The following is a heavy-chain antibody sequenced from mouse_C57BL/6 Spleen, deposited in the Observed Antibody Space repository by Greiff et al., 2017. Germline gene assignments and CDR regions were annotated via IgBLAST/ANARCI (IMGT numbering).Heavy chain of an antibody. J-gene: IGHJ4*01. CDR2: ISSGSSTI. CDR1: GFTFSDYG. CDR3: ARNDGYDVEDYAMDY. D-gene: IGHD2-2*01. Sequence: EVMLVESGGGLVKPGGSLKLSCAASGFTFSDYGMHWVRQAPEQGLEWVAYISSGSSTIYYADTVKGRFTITRDNAKNTLFLQMTSLRSEDTAMYYCARNDGYDVEDYAMDYWGQGTSVTVSS. V-gene: IGHV5-17*01.